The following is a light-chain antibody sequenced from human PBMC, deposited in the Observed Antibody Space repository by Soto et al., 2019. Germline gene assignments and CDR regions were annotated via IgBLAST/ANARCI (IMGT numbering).Light chain of an antibody. CDR3: QKRSNWPPTWT. V-gene: IGKV3-11*01. Sequence: EVVLTQSPATLSLSPGERATLSCSASQSVGSYLAWYQHKPGQPPRLLIFDASNRATGIPARFSGSGYGTDFTLTISSLEPEDFAVYYCQKRSNWPPTWTFRQGTKVEIK. CDR1: QSVGSY. J-gene: IGKJ1*01. CDR2: DAS.